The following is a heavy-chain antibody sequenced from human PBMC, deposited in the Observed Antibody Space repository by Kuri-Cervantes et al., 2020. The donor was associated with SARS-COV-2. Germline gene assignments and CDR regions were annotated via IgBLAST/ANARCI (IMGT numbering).Heavy chain of an antibody. V-gene: IGHV4-39*01. CDR2: IFRSGIT. CDR3: ARIDYHTSGYYYYYYYMDV. Sequence: GSLRLSCTVSSGSISSGDYYWGWIRQPPGKGLEWIGSIFRSGITYYNPSLKSRVTMSVDTTKTQSSLKLSSVTAADTAVYYCARIDYHTSGYYYYYYYMDVWGKGTTVTVSS. CDR1: SGSISSGDYY. D-gene: IGHD3-22*01. J-gene: IGHJ6*03.